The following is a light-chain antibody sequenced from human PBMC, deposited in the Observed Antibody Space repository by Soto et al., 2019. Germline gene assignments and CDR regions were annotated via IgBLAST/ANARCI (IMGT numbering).Light chain of an antibody. CDR3: EQYYSLPLT. J-gene: IGKJ1*01. Sequence: SVGERVTITCRASQSRITWLAWYQQKPGTAPELLIYAASTLQSGVPSRFSGSGSGTDFTLTISCLQSEDFATYYCEQYYSLPLTFGQRISV. V-gene: IGKV1-8*01. CDR1: QSRITW. CDR2: AAS.